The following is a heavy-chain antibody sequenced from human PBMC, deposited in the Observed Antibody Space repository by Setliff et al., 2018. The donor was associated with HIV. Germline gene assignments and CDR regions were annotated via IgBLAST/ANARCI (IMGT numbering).Heavy chain of an antibody. CDR3: ARVMAGSYDYVWGSYRYTGGFNY. CDR2: VDYNGRT. D-gene: IGHD3-16*02. V-gene: IGHV4-59*01. CDR1: GASISSYY. J-gene: IGHJ4*02. Sequence: SETLSLTCSVSGASISSYYWSWIRQPPGKGLEWIGYVDYNGRTDYNPSLKSRVTISVDTSKNQFSLKLSSVTAADTAVYYCARVMAGSYDYVWGSYRYTGGFNYWGQGTLVTVSS.